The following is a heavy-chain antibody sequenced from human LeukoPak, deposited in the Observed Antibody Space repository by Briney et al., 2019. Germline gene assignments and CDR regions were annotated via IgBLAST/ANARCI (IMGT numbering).Heavy chain of an antibody. Sequence: PGGSLRLSCAASGFTFSSYAMHWVRQAPGKGLEYVSAISSNGGNTYYANSVKGRFTISRDNSKDTLYLQMGSLRAENMAVYYCARNAMARGNHFDYWGQETLVAVSS. J-gene: IGHJ4*02. CDR2: ISSNGGNT. CDR1: GFTFSSYA. D-gene: IGHD3-10*01. V-gene: IGHV3-64*01. CDR3: ARNAMARGNHFDY.